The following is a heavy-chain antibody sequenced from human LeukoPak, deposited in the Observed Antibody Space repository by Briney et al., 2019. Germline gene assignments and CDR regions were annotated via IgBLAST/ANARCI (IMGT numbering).Heavy chain of an antibody. V-gene: IGHV3-20*01. J-gene: IGHJ3*02. CDR1: GFTFDDYG. CDR2: INWNGGST. D-gene: IGHD2-2*01. CDR3: AREPGANAFDI. Sequence: PGGSLRLSCAASGFTFDDYGMSWLPQAPGKGLEWVTGINWNGGSTGYADYVKGRFTITRDNAKNSLYLQMNSLRAEDTALYHCAREPGANAFDIWGQARTVTVSS.